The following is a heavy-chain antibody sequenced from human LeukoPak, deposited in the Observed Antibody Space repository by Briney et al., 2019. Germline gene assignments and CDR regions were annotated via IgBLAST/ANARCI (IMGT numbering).Heavy chain of an antibody. V-gene: IGHV4-34*01. Sequence: SETQSLTCAVYGGSFSGYYWSWIRQPPGKGLEWIGEINHSGSTNYNPSLKSRVTISVDTSKNQFSLKLSSVTAADTAVYYCARPDGPRPNGPYFDYWGQGTLVTVSS. CDR2: INHSGST. CDR1: GGSFSGYY. CDR3: ARPDGPRPNGPYFDY. J-gene: IGHJ4*02. D-gene: IGHD2-8*01.